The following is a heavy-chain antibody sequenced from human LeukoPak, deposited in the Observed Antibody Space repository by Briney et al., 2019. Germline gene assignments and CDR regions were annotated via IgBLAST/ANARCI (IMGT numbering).Heavy chain of an antibody. CDR1: GFPLSSYS. J-gene: IGHJ3*02. V-gene: IGHV3-48*01. CDR3: ARDEWGLLSHRAFDI. CDR2: INIDSITV. D-gene: IGHD1-26*01. Sequence: GGSLRLSCAASGFPLSSYSINWVRQAPGKGLEWVSYINIDSITVNYADSVKGRFTISRDNAKNSLYLQMNSLRAEDTAVYYCARDEWGLLSHRAFDIWGQGTMVTVSS.